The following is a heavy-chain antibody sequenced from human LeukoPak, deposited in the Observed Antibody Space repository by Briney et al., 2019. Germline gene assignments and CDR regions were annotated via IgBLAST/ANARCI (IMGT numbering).Heavy chain of an antibody. Sequence: SVKVSCKASGGTFSGYAISWVRQAPGQGLEWMGGIIPIFGTANYAQKFQGRVTITADESTSTAYMELSSLRSEDTAVYYCARGIAAAGEFSDYWGQGTLVTVSS. D-gene: IGHD6-13*01. CDR2: IIPIFGTA. CDR3: ARGIAAAGEFSDY. V-gene: IGHV1-69*13. CDR1: GGTFSGYA. J-gene: IGHJ4*02.